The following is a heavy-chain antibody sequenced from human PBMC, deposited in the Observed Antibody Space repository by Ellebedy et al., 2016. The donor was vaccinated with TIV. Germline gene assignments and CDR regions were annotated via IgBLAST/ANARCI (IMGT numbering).Heavy chain of an antibody. Sequence: GESLKISCAASGFSVSRQYMSWVRQAPGKGLEWVSLIYSGSTTYYADSVKGRFTISRDNSKNTLYLQMNSLRAEDTALYYCASRTRGDYPYFDFWGQGTLVTVSS. CDR1: GFSVSRQY. V-gene: IGHV3-53*01. D-gene: IGHD4-17*01. CDR3: ASRTRGDYPYFDF. J-gene: IGHJ4*02. CDR2: IYSGSTT.